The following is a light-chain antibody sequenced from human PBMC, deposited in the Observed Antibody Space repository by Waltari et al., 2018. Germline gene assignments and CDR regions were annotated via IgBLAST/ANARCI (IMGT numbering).Light chain of an antibody. CDR3: GTWDDSLNERV. CDR1: SSNIGSQT. J-gene: IGLJ3*02. CDR2: NDK. Sequence: QSVLTQPPSASGTPGLRVTISCSGGSSNIGSQTVNWFQQFPGTAPKLLIYNDKQGPAGVPDRFSGSKSGTSASLAISGLQSEDEAYYYCGTWDDSLNERVFGGGTKVTVL. V-gene: IGLV1-44*01.